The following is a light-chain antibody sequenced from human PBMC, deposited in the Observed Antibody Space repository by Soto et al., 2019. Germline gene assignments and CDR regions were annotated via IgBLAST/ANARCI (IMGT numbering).Light chain of an antibody. V-gene: IGLV2-14*01. CDR3: RSYASINTYV. CDR2: DVT. CDR1: SSDVGGYDY. J-gene: IGLJ1*01. Sequence: QSVLTQPASVSGSPGQSITISCTGTSSDVGGYDYVSWYQQHPGKAPTLMIYDVTNRPSGVANRFSGSKPVNTASLTSSALQAEHEADYYSRSYASINTYVFASGSKV.